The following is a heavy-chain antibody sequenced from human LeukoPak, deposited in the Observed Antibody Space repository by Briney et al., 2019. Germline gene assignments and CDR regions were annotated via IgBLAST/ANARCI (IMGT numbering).Heavy chain of an antibody. V-gene: IGHV3-33*01. D-gene: IGHD6-19*01. CDR1: GFTFSSYG. J-gene: IGHJ4*02. CDR3: ARPRGSSGPPNY. Sequence: GGSLRLSCAASGFTFSSYGMHWVRQAPGKGLEWVAVIWYDGSNKYYADSVKGRFTISRDNSKNTLYLQMNSLRAEGTAVYYCARPRGSSGPPNYWGQGTLVTVSS. CDR2: IWYDGSNK.